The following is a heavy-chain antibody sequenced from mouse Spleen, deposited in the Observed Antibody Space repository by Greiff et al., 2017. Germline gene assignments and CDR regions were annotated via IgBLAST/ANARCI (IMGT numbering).Heavy chain of an antibody. CDR3: TRLGRSY. CDR2: IDPETGGT. CDR1: GYTFTDYE. J-gene: IGHJ2*01. Sequence: QVQLKESGAELVRPGASVTLSCKASGYTFTDYEMHWVKQTPVHGLEWIGAIDPETGGTAYNQKFKGKAILTADKSSSIAYMELRSLTSEDSAVYYCTRLGRSYWGQGTTLPVSS. V-gene: IGHV1-15*01. D-gene: IGHD4-1*01.